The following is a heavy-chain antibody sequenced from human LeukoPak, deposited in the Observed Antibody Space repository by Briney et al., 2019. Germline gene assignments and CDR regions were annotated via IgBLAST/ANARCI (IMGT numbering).Heavy chain of an antibody. V-gene: IGHV3-23*01. CDR1: GFTFSSYA. Sequence: GGSLRLSCAASGFTFSSYAMSWVRQAPGKGLEWVSAISGRGGSTYYAAYVKGGFTISRDNSKNTLYLQMNSLKAEDTAVYYCAKDSSRHYLQEGRFDYWGQGTLVTVSS. CDR2: ISGRGGST. CDR3: AKDSSRHYLQEGRFDY. D-gene: IGHD3-22*01. J-gene: IGHJ4*02.